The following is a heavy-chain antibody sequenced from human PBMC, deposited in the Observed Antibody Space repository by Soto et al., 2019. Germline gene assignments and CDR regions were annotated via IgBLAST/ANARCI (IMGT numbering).Heavy chain of an antibody. Sequence: QVQLQESGPGLVKPSGTLSLTCAVSGGSISSSHWWTWVRQSPGKVLEYIGEISHSGTSNSNPSLKRRVTLSVDRSKNHFSLTLTSVTAADTAVYYCARVVLSITRGAFDAWGQGTPVIVSS. CDR1: GGSISSSHW. J-gene: IGHJ3*01. CDR3: ARVVLSITRGAFDA. CDR2: ISHSGTS. V-gene: IGHV4-4*02. D-gene: IGHD1-20*01.